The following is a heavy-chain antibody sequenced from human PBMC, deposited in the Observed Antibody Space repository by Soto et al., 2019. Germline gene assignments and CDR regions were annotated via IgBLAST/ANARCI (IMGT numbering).Heavy chain of an antibody. CDR2: INHSGST. V-gene: IGHV4-34*01. Sequence: QVQLQQWGAGLLKPSETLSLTCAVYGGSFSGYYWSWIRQPPGKGLEWIGEINHSGSTNYNPSLKSRDNISVDTPKNHFHLKLSSVTGADTGVYYCEGRTVSRSDYWGQGTPVTGPS. J-gene: IGHJ4*02. CDR1: GGSFSGYY. D-gene: IGHD4-17*01. CDR3: EGRTVSRSDY.